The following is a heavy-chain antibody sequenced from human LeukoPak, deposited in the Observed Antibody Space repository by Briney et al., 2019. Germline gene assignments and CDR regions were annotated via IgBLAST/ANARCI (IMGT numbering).Heavy chain of an antibody. J-gene: IGHJ4*02. Sequence: SETLSLTCTVSGDSISSGDYYWSWIRQPAGKGLEWIGRISSSGSTNYNPSLKSRVTISVDTSKNQFSLKLSSVTAADTAVYYCARVKLAVFGVAGTSRLDYWGQGTLVTVSS. D-gene: IGHD6-19*01. V-gene: IGHV4-61*02. CDR1: GDSISSGDYY. CDR3: ARVKLAVFGVAGTSRLDY. CDR2: ISSSGST.